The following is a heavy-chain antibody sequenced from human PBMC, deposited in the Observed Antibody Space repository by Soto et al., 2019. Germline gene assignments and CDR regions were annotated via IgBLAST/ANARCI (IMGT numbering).Heavy chain of an antibody. J-gene: IGHJ4*02. V-gene: IGHV3-23*01. D-gene: IGHD1-26*01. CDR1: GFTFSSYA. Sequence: EVQLLESGGGLVQSGGSLRLSCAASGFTFSSYAMRWVRQATVKGLEWVSAISGSGGSTYYADSVKGRFTISRDNSKKSLALQMNSLLADDTGVYYCARRGSGSYYDYWGQGTLVTVSS. CDR2: ISGSGGST. CDR3: ARRGSGSYYDY.